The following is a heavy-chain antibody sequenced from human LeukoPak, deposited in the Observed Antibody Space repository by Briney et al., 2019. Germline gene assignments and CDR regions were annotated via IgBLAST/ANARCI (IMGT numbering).Heavy chain of an antibody. V-gene: IGHV3-33*08. Sequence: GGSLRLSCAASGFTFSSYAMSWVRQAPGKGLEWVAAIWYDGSNKYYADSVKGRFTISRDNSKNTLYLQMNSLRAEDTAVYYCARDHYSSLYGSGSYYNVDWFDPWGQGTLVTVSS. J-gene: IGHJ5*02. CDR3: ARDHYSSLYGSGSYYNVDWFDP. D-gene: IGHD3-10*01. CDR1: GFTFSSYA. CDR2: IWYDGSNK.